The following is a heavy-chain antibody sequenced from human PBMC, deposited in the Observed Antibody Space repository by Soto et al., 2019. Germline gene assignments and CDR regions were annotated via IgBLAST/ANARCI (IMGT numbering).Heavy chain of an antibody. CDR3: AREDPFAAETKEPHFDY. J-gene: IGHJ4*02. CDR2: ISGSGSST. CDR1: GFTFSRCA. Sequence: EVQLLESGGDLVQPGGSLRLSCAASGFTFSRCAMSWVRQAPGKGLEWVSAISGSGSSTYYTDSVKGRFTISRDNSKNTLYLQMNSLRVEDTAAYYCAREDPFAAETKEPHFDYWGQGILVTVSS. V-gene: IGHV3-23*01. D-gene: IGHD4-17*01.